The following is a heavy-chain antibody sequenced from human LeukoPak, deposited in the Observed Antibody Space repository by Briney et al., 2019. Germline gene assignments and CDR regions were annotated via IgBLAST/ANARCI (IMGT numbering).Heavy chain of an antibody. D-gene: IGHD6-19*01. CDR1: GFTFSSFA. J-gene: IGHJ4*02. CDR3: VTSPGSGWPV. CDR2: IYSDGSRT. Sequence: GGSLRLSCAASGFTFSSFAMHWVRQAPGKGLEYLSAIYSDGSRTYYADSVKGRFTISRDNSKNTLYFEMSSLRVEDTAVYYCVTSPGSGWPVWGQGTLLTVSS. V-gene: IGHV3-64D*06.